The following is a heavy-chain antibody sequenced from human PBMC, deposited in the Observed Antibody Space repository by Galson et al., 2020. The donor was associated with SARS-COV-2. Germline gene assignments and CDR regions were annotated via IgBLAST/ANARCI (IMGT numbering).Heavy chain of an antibody. J-gene: IGHJ4*02. CDR3: AKLAEGRRSSEDY. CDR2: VSDSGSA. CDR1: RGSISGHY. V-gene: IGHV4-59*08. Sequence: ETSETLSLTCTVSRGSISGHYWSWIRQPPGKGLEWIGYVSDSGSANYNPSLKSRVTISLDTPKKQFSLKVNSVTAADTAVYYCAKLAEGRRSSEDYWGQGTLVTVSS. D-gene: IGHD1-26*01.